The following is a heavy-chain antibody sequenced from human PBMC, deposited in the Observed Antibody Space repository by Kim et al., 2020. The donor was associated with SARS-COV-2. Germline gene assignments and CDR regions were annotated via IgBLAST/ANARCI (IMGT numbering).Heavy chain of an antibody. J-gene: IGHJ5*02. V-gene: IGHV4-34*01. CDR3: ARLNTGSSPNPNWFDP. Sequence: LKSRVTISVDTSKNQFSLKLGSVTAADTAVYYCARLNTGSSPNPNWFDPWGQGTLVTVSS. D-gene: IGHD6-6*01.